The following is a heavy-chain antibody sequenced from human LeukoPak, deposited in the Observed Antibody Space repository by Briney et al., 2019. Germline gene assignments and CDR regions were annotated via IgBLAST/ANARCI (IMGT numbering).Heavy chain of an antibody. Sequence: SETLSLTCAVYGGSFSGYYWSWIRQPPGKGLEWIGEINHSGSTNYNPSLKSRVTISVDTSKNQFSLKLSPVTAADTAVYYCARGGTYYDFWSGYYTRRNWFDPWGQGTLVTVSS. J-gene: IGHJ5*02. CDR3: ARGGTYYDFWSGYYTRRNWFDP. CDR2: INHSGST. D-gene: IGHD3-3*01. V-gene: IGHV4-34*01. CDR1: GGSFSGYY.